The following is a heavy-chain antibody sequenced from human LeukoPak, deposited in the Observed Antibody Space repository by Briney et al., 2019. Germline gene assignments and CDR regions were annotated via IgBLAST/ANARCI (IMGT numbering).Heavy chain of an antibody. V-gene: IGHV3-48*04. CDR2: ISSSGSII. D-gene: IGHD3-22*01. CDR1: GFTFSSYS. CDR3: ARSIGHYYYDSSGYYDY. Sequence: GGSLRLSCAASGFTFSSYSMNWIRQAPGKGLEWVSYISSSGSIIYYADSVKGRFTISRDNAKNSLYLQMNSLRAEDTAVYYCARSIGHYYYDSSGYYDYWGQGTLVTVSS. J-gene: IGHJ4*02.